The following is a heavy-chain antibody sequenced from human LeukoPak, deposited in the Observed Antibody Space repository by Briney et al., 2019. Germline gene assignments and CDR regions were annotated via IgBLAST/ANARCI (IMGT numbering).Heavy chain of an antibody. CDR1: GFTFSSYA. CDR3: ASTYYYDSSGYYYDDY. J-gene: IGHJ4*02. CDR2: ISGSGGST. V-gene: IGHV3-23*01. D-gene: IGHD3-22*01. Sequence: GGSLRLSCAASGFTFSSYAMSRVRQAPGKGLEWVSAISGSGGSTYYADSVKGRFTISRDNAKNSLYLQMNSLRAEDTAVYYCASTYYYDSSGYYYDDYWGQGTLVTVSS.